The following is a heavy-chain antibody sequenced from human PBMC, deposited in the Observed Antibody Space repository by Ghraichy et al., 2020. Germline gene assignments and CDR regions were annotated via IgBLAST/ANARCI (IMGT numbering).Heavy chain of an antibody. V-gene: IGHV4-61*01. CDR3: ARGTWIQLCNDY. J-gene: IGHJ4*02. D-gene: IGHD5-18*01. CDR2: IYYSGST. Sequence: SETLSLTCIVSGGSVSSGSYSWSWIRQPQGMGLEWIGYIYYSGSTNYNPTLKSRVTISVDTSKNQFSLKLSSVTAADTAVYYCARGTWIQLCNDYWGQGTLVTVSS. CDR1: GGSVSSGSYS.